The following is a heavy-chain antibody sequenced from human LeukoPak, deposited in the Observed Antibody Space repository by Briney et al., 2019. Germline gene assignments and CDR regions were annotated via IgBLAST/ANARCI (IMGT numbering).Heavy chain of an antibody. CDR3: ARVGSSGWDTFEQSPT. V-gene: IGHV1-18*01. CDR1: GYTFTSLG. D-gene: IGHD6-19*01. J-gene: IGHJ5*02. Sequence: GASVKVSCKASGYTFTSLGISWVRQAPGQGLEWLGWISTYNGNTNYAPKLQGRVTMTTDTSISTSYMELSRLSSDDTAVYYCARVGSSGWDTFEQSPTWGQGTLVTVSS. CDR2: ISTYNGNT.